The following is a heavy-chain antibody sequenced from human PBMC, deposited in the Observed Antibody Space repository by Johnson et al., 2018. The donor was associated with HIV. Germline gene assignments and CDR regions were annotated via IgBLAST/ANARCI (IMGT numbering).Heavy chain of an antibody. J-gene: IGHJ3*02. CDR2: INWNGGST. V-gene: IGHV3-20*04. D-gene: IGHD4-17*01. CDR3: ARDYGDYAHDAFDI. CDR1: GFTFDNYA. Sequence: VQLVESGGGVVRPGGSLRLSCAASGFTFDNYAMSWVRQAPGKGLEWVSGINWNGGSTGYADSVKGRLTISRDNAKNSLYLQMNSLRAEDTALYYCARDYGDYAHDAFDIWGQGTMVTVSS.